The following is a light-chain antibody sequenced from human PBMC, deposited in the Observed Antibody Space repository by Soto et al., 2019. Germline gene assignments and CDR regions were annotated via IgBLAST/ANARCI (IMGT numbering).Light chain of an antibody. Sequence: EIVMTRSPATLSLSPGERATLSCRASQSVGKYLVWYQQKPGQAPRLIIYDAYNRATGIPARFSGSGSGTDFTPTISSLEPEDFAVYYCQQSGNRPPWTFGQGTKVDIK. CDR3: QQSGNRPPWT. J-gene: IGKJ1*01. V-gene: IGKV3-11*01. CDR2: DAY. CDR1: QSVGKY.